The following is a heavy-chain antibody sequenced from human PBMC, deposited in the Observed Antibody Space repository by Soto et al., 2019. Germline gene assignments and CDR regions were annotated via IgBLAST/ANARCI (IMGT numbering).Heavy chain of an antibody. V-gene: IGHV3-23*01. J-gene: IGHJ3*02. CDR2: ISAGGSNT. Sequence: EVPLLESGGGLVQPGGSLRLSCAVSGFTFRSYAMSWVRQAPGKGPEWVSVISAGGSNTYYEESVKGRFTISRDNSKNTLYLQMNSLRDEDTAVYYCAKKGPPRDAFDIWGQGTVVTVST. CDR3: AKKGPPRDAFDI. CDR1: GFTFRSYA.